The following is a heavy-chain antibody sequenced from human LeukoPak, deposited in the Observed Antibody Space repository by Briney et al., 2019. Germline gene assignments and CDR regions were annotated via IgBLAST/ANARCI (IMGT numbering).Heavy chain of an antibody. D-gene: IGHD6-13*01. V-gene: IGHV1-2*02. CDR1: GYTFTGYY. CDR2: INPSSGGA. J-gene: IGHJ6*03. Sequence: ASVKVSCMASGYTFTGYYLHWVRQAPGQGLEWMGWINPSSGGAKYAQNFQGRVIIPTDTTISTAYMGLSSLRSDDTAVYYCARSSPPTYYHFYYYMDVWGKGSTVTVSS. CDR3: ARSSPPTYYHFYYYMDV.